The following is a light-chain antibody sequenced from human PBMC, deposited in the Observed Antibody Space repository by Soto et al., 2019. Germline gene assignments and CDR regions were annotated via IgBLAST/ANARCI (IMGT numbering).Light chain of an antibody. V-gene: IGLV2-14*01. J-gene: IGLJ7*01. Sequence: QSALTQPASVSGSPGQSITIFCTGTSSDVGGYDYVSWYQQHPGKASKLLIYDVTNRPSGVSNRFSGSKSGNTASLTISGLQAEDEADYYCSSYRSSGIPVFGGGTQLTVL. CDR1: SSDVGGYDY. CDR3: SSYRSSGIPV. CDR2: DVT.